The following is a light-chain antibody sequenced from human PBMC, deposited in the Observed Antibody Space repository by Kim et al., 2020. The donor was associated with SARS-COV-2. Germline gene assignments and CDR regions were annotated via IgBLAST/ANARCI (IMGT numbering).Light chain of an antibody. CDR3: CSYAGSYTL. Sequence: QSALTQPRSVSGSPGQSVTISCTGTSSDVGGYNYVSWYQQHPGKAPKLMIYDVSKRPSGVPDRFSGSKSGNTASLTISGLQAEDEAYYYCCSYAGSYTLFGGGTQLTVL. CDR1: SSDVGGYNY. CDR2: DVS. V-gene: IGLV2-11*01. J-gene: IGLJ3*02.